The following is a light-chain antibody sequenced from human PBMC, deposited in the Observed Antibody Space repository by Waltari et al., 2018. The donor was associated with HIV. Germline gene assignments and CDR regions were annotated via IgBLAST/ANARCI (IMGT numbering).Light chain of an antibody. Sequence: DLQMTQSPSTLSASAGDRVTTTCRANQSITTWLAWYQLKPGKPPKLLIYKAAGLISGVPSRFRGTGSGTEFTLTINSLQPDDFATYYCQQYESDSPTFGQGTKVEVK. J-gene: IGKJ1*01. CDR3: QQYESDSPT. CDR1: QSITTW. CDR2: KAA. V-gene: IGKV1-5*03.